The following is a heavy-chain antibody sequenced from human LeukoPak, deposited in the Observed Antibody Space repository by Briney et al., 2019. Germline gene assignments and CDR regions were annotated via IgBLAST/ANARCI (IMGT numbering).Heavy chain of an antibody. CDR3: AKDHSSGFGNWFDP. Sequence: GGSLRLSCAASGFTFSSYAMHWVRQAPGKGLEWVSGISWNSGSIGYADSVKGRFTISRDNAKNSLYLQMNSLRAEDTALYYCAKDHSSGFGNWFDPWGQGTLVTVSS. CDR1: GFTFSSYA. D-gene: IGHD6-19*01. CDR2: ISWNSGSI. V-gene: IGHV3-9*01. J-gene: IGHJ5*02.